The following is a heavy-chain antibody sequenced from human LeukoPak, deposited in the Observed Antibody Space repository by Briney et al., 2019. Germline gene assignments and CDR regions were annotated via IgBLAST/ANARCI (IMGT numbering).Heavy chain of an antibody. CDR1: GGSFRGSY. Sequence: PETLCLTCALYGGSFRGSYWSWIRQPPGRRLKWIGELNKSGRTNYNPSLKSRGTISVEPSRNQFSLKLNSLTAADTAVYYAARQGTLYSSSWPEYFQHWGQGTLVTVSS. CDR2: LNKSGRT. D-gene: IGHD6-13*01. CDR3: ARQGTLYSSSWPEYFQH. V-gene: IGHV4-34*01. J-gene: IGHJ1*01.